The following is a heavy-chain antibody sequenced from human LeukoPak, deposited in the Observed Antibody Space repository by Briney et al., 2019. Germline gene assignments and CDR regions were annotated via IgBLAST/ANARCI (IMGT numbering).Heavy chain of an antibody. CDR1: GGSISSSSYY. CDR2: IYYSGST. J-gene: IGHJ5*02. D-gene: IGHD3-3*01. Sequence: SETLSLTCTVSGGSISSSSYYWGWIRQPPGKGLEWIGSIYYSGSTFYNPSLKSRVTISVDTSKNQFSLKLSSVTAADTAVYYCAREGTGDFWSGYFVPKINNWFDPWGQGTLVTVSS. CDR3: AREGTGDFWSGYFVPKINNWFDP. V-gene: IGHV4-39*07.